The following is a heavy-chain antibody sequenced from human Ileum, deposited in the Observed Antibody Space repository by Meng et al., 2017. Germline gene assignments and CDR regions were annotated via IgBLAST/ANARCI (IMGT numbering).Heavy chain of an antibody. V-gene: IGHV4-31*03. Sequence: QGEALDAVPRLVNTSHTLSLPRTVSGGSISGGHYSWSWIRQHPEKGLEWIGYIYHSGVTYYSPSLKSRLTISVDTSKNQFSLKLSSVTAADTAIYYCARGVVTYYDSSTLTWFDPWGQGALVTVSS. J-gene: IGHJ5*02. D-gene: IGHD3-22*01. CDR3: ARGVVTYYDSSTLTWFDP. CDR2: IYHSGVT. CDR1: GGSISGGHYS.